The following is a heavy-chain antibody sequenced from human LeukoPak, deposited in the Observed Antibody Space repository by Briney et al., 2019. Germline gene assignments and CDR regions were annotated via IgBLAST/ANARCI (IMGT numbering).Heavy chain of an antibody. D-gene: IGHD3-9*01. CDR2: INPNSGGT. J-gene: IGHJ4*02. Sequence: ASVKVSCKASGYTFTGYYMHWVRQAPGQGLEWMGWINPNSGGTNCAQKFQGRVTMTRDTSISTAYMELSRLRSDDTAVYYCARARRNDILTDYWGQGTLVTVSS. CDR3: ARARRNDILTDY. CDR1: GYTFTGYY. V-gene: IGHV1-2*02.